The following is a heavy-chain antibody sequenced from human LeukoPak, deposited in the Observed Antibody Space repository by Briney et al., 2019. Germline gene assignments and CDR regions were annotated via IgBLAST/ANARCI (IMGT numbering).Heavy chain of an antibody. CDR3: ARGLIAARHHPFDY. J-gene: IGHJ4*02. CDR2: IKQDGSEK. D-gene: IGHD6-6*01. CDR1: GFTFSTYW. V-gene: IGHV3-7*01. Sequence: GGSLRLSCAASGFTFSTYWMSWVRQAPGKGLEWVANIKQDGSEKYYVDSVKGRFTISRDNAKNSLYLQMNSLRAEDTAVYYCARGLIAARHHPFDYWGQGTLVTVSS.